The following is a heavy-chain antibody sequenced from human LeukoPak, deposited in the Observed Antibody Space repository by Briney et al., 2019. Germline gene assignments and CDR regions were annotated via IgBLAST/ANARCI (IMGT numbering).Heavy chain of an antibody. CDR2: IIPIFGTA. D-gene: IGHD1-7*01. V-gene: IGHV1-69*13. J-gene: IGHJ5*02. Sequence: SVKVSCKASGGTLSSYAISWVRQAPGQGLEWMGGIIPIFGTANYAQKFQGRVTITADESTSTAYMELSSLRSEDTAVYYCARSITGTFNWFDPWGQGTLVTVSS. CDR3: ARSITGTFNWFDP. CDR1: GGTLSSYA.